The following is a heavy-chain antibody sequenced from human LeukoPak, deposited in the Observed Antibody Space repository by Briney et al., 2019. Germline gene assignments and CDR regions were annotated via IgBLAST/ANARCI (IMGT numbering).Heavy chain of an antibody. D-gene: IGHD6-19*01. CDR3: VTSGWFYYFDY. V-gene: IGHV3-74*01. Sequence: GGSLRLSCAAPGFTFSSYWMHWVRHAPGKGLVWVSRINTDGGTTGYADSVKGRFTISRDNAKNTLYLQMDSLRAEDTAVYYCVTSGWFYYFDYWGQGTLVTVSS. CDR2: INTDGGTT. CDR1: GFTFSSYW. J-gene: IGHJ4*02.